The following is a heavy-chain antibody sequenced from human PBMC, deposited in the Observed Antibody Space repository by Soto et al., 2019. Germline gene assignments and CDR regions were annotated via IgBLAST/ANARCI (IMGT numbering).Heavy chain of an antibody. CDR1: GYTFTSYY. CDR3: AREVERGYSYGYLEY. J-gene: IGHJ4*02. D-gene: IGHD5-18*01. CDR2: INPSGGST. Sequence: QVQLVQSGAEVKKPGASVKVSCKASGYTFTSYYMHWVRQAPGQGLEWMGIINPSGGSTSYAQKFQGRVTMTRDTSTSTXXXXXXXLRSEDTAVYYCAREVERGYSYGYLEYWGQGTLVTVSS. V-gene: IGHV1-46*01.